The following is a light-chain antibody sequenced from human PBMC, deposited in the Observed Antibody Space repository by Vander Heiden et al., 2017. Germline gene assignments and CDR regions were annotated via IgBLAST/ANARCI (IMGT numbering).Light chain of an antibody. V-gene: IGKV3-15*01. CDR1: QSVSSN. CDR2: GAS. CDR3: QQYNNWPPVA. J-gene: IGKJ1*01. Sequence: EIVLTQSPATLSVSPGERATLSCRASQSVSSNLAWYQQKPGQAPRLLIYGASTRATGIPARFSGSGSGTEFTLTISSLQSEDFAVYYCQQYNNWPPVAFGQGTKVEIK.